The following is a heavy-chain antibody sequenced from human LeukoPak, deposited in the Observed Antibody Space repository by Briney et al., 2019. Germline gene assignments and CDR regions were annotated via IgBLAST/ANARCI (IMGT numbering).Heavy chain of an antibody. CDR2: MKSNNGHT. Sequence: ASVKVSCKASGYTFTSFDFNWVRQATGQGLEWMGWMKSNNGHTGYAQKFQGRVTMTRDTSISTAYMELSSLTFEDTAVYYCARGQKECFDCWGQGTLVTVSS. CDR1: GYTFTSFD. J-gene: IGHJ4*02. V-gene: IGHV1-8*01. D-gene: IGHD3-3*01. CDR3: ARGQKECFDC.